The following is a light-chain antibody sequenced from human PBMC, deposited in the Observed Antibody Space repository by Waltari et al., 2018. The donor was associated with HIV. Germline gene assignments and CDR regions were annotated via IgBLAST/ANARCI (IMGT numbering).Light chain of an antibody. V-gene: IGKV2D-29*02. J-gene: IGKJ1*01. CDR3: VQSINFWT. CDR2: EVF. CDR1: QSLLHSDGQTY. Sequence: DSVVAQTRLSLSVTPGQPASISCKSSQSLLHSDGQTYLYWYLQNPGQSPQLLIYEVFNRFSGVPDRFSGSGSGTDFTLKISRVEAEDVGVYYFVQSINFWTFGQGTRVEIK.